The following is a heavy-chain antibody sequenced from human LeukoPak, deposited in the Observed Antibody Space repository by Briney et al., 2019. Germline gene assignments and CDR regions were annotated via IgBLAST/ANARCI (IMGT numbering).Heavy chain of an antibody. CDR1: GFTFSSYG. D-gene: IGHD3-22*01. V-gene: IGHV3-30*02. CDR2: IRYDGSNK. Sequence: SGGSLRLSCAASGFTFSSYGMHWVRQAPGKGLEWVAFIRYDGSNKYYAGSVKGRFTISRDNAKNSLYLQMNSLRAEDTAVYYCARSRTNYYDSSGLDYWGQGTLVTVSS. CDR3: ARSRTNYYDSSGLDY. J-gene: IGHJ4*02.